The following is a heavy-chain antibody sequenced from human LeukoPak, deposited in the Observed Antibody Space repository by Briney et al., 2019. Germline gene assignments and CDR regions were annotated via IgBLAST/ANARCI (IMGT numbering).Heavy chain of an antibody. J-gene: IGHJ3*02. Sequence: SETLSLTCTVSGGSISSYYWSWIRQPPGKGLEWIWYIYYSGSTNYNPSLKSRVTISVDTSKNQFSLKLSSVTAADTAVYYCARVSWIAVAGTGKGEDAFDIWGQGTMVTVSS. CDR1: GGSISSYY. CDR2: IYYSGST. CDR3: ARVSWIAVAGTGKGEDAFDI. D-gene: IGHD6-19*01. V-gene: IGHV4-59*01.